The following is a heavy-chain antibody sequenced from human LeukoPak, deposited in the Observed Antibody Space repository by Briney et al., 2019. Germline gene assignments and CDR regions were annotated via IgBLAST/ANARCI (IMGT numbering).Heavy chain of an antibody. D-gene: IGHD1-1*01. V-gene: IGHV3-72*01. CDR3: TRVQYSWNDDIDAFDV. Sequence: GGSLRLSCAASGFTFSDRYMEWVRQAPGKGLEWVGRIRNKANSYSTEYAASVKGRFSFSRDDSKNSVYLQMNSLKTEDTAVYFCTRVQYSWNDDIDAFDVWGQGTMVTVSS. J-gene: IGHJ3*01. CDR2: IRNKANSYST. CDR1: GFTFSDRY.